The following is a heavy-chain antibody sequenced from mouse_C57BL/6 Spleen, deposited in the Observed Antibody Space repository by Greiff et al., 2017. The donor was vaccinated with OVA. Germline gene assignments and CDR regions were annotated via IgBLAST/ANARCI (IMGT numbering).Heavy chain of an antibody. Sequence: VQVVESGAELARPGASVKLSCKASGYTFTSSGISWVKQRTGQGLEWIGEIYPRSGNTYYNEKFKGKATLTADKSSSTAYMELRSLTSEDSAVYFGARRDGNYDWYFDVWGTGTTVTVSS. J-gene: IGHJ1*03. CDR1: GYTFTSSG. V-gene: IGHV1-81*01. CDR2: IYPRSGNT. CDR3: ARRDGNYDWYFDV. D-gene: IGHD2-1*01.